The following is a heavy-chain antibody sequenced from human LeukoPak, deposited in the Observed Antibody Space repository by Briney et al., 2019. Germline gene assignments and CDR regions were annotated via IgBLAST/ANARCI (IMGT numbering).Heavy chain of an antibody. CDR2: INPNSGGA. Sequence: EASVKVSCKASGYTFTGYYIHWVRQAPGQGLEWVGWINPNSGGAKYAQKFQDRVTMTRDTSISTAYMGLSRLRSDDTAVYYCARHPMIVVVFDYWGQGTLVTVSS. CDR1: GYTFTGYY. D-gene: IGHD3-22*01. J-gene: IGHJ4*02. V-gene: IGHV1-2*02. CDR3: ARHPMIVVVFDY.